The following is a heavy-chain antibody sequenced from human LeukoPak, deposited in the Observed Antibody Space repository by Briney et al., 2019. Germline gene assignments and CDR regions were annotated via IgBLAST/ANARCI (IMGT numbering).Heavy chain of an antibody. CDR3: ANGNRCTSPNRLGYYYFYMDV. V-gene: IGHV3-23*01. CDR2: FSGSGGTT. Sequence: GGSLRLSCAASGFTFSNYAMNWVRQAPGRGLEWVSGFSGSGGTTYYADSVKGRFTISRDNSKNTLYLQMNSLRVEDTAVYYCANGNRCTSPNRLGYYYFYMDVWGKGTTVTVSS. CDR1: GFTFSNYA. J-gene: IGHJ6*03. D-gene: IGHD2-8*01.